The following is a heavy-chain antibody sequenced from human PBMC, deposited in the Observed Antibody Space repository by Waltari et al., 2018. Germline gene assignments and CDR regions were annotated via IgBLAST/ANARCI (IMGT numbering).Heavy chain of an antibody. CDR1: GFTFSSYA. CDR3: AKPDNYGDYVWGPTPFDY. V-gene: IGHV3-23*01. CDR2: ISGSGGST. J-gene: IGHJ4*02. Sequence: EVQLLESGGGLVQPGGSLRLSCAASGFTFSSYAMSWVRQAPGTGLGWVSAISGSGGSTYYADSVKGRFTISRDNSKNTLYLQMNSLRAEDTAVYYCAKPDNYGDYVWGPTPFDYWGQGTLVTVSS. D-gene: IGHD4-17*01.